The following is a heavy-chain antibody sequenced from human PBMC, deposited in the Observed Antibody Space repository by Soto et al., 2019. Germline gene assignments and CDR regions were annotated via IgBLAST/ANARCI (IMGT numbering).Heavy chain of an antibody. Sequence: SETLSLTCTVSGGSISSGGYYWSWIRQHPGKGLERIGYIYYSGSTYYNPSLKSRVTISVDTSKNQFSLKLSSVTAADTAVYYCARGDFNYYGSGSLLNYAFDTWGQGTMVTVSS. CDR1: GGSISSGGYY. V-gene: IGHV4-31*03. CDR2: IYYSGST. J-gene: IGHJ3*02. CDR3: ARGDFNYYGSGSLLNYAFDT. D-gene: IGHD3-10*01.